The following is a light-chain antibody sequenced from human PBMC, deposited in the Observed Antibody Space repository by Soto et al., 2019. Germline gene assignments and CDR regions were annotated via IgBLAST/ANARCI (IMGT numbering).Light chain of an antibody. V-gene: IGLV2-18*01. CDR3: SLYTSSSTYV. CDR2: DVS. J-gene: IGLJ1*01. CDR1: SSDVGSYYR. Sequence: QSALTQPPSVSGSPGQSVAISCTGTSSDVGSYYRVSWYQQPPGTAPKLMIYDVSNRPSGVPDRFSGSKSGNTASLTISGLQADDEADYYCSLYTSSSTYVFGTGTQVTVL.